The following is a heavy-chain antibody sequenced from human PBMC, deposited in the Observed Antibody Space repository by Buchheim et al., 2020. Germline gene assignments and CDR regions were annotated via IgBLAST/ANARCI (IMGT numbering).Heavy chain of an antibody. CDR3: ARDRGRIGYFDY. CDR2: IYYSGDM. J-gene: IGHJ4*01. Sequence: QVQLQESGPGLVKPSQTLSLTCTVSGGSISSGSYYWTWIRHHPGKGLEWIGYIYYSGDMYYNPSLKSRVAMSVDTSKNQFSLKLTSVTVADTAVYYCARDRGRIGYFDYWGQGTL. V-gene: IGHV4-31*03. CDR1: GGSISSGSYY. D-gene: IGHD2-15*01.